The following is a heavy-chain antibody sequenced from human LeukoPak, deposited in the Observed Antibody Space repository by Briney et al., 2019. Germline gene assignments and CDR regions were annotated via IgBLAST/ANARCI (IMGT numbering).Heavy chain of an antibody. J-gene: IGHJ6*03. CDR2: IYNSGST. CDR3: ASFYCSGGSCYQYYYYYYMDV. V-gene: IGHV4-39*01. D-gene: IGHD2-15*01. CDR1: GDSISKSRHF. Sequence: PSETLSLTCNVSGDSISKSRHFWAWIRQSPGRGLEWIGYIYNSGSTYYNPSLKSRVTISVDTSKNQFSLKLSSVTAADTAVYYCASFYCSGGSCYQYYYYYYMDVWGKGTTVTISS.